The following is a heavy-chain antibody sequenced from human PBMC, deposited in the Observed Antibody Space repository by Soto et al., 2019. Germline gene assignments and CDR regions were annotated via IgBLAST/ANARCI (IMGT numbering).Heavy chain of an antibody. CDR2: IASDGRDK. CDR1: GFTFSNYG. D-gene: IGHD1-26*01. V-gene: IGHV3-30*02. CDR3: AKDSEVRAASYYLDY. Sequence: LGGSLRLSCEASGFTFSNYGMHWVRQAPGKGLEWVAVIASDGRDKKFANSVKGRFTISRDNSRDILYLQMDSLRPDDTALYYCAKDSEVRAASYYLDYCGQGTLVTVYS. J-gene: IGHJ4*02.